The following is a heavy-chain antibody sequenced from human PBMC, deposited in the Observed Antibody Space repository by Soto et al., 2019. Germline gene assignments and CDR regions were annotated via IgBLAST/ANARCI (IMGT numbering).Heavy chain of an antibody. CDR2: IYYNWNT. CDR1: GGSISNHY. D-gene: IGHD7-27*01. V-gene: IGHV4-59*11. J-gene: IGHJ4*02. Sequence: QVQLQESGPGLVKPSETLSLNCTVSGGSISNHYWSWIRQPPGKGLDWIGYIYYNWNTNYNPPLKSRVTRSGDTSKNQISLKLSSVTAADTAVYYCTRANWYSEYWGQGTLVTVSS. CDR3: TRANWYSEY.